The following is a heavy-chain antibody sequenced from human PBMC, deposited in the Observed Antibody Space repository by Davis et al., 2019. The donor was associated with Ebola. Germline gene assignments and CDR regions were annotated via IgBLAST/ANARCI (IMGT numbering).Heavy chain of an antibody. CDR2: IYYSGST. CDR3: TRACYSRGKYLSYYFDS. V-gene: IGHV4-61*08. D-gene: IGHD6-19*01. J-gene: IGHJ4*02. Sequence: MPSETLSLTCTVSGGSASSTGYYWSWIRHPPGKGLEWIGYIYYSGSTNYTPSLKSRVTISVDTSKNQFSLKLSSVTAADTAVSYRTRACYSRGKYLSYYFDSWGQGTLVTVSS. CDR1: GGSASSTGYY.